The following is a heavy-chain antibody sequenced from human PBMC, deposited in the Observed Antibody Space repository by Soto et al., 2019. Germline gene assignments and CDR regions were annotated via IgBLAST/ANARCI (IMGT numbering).Heavy chain of an antibody. Sequence: SETLSLTWSVSGGSISSYYWSRIRQPPGKGLEWIGYIYYTGSTNYNPSLKTRVTISVDTSKNQFSLKLSSVTAADTAVYYCARGPYCSSTNCHYNFDYWGQGTLVTVSS. CDR2: IYYTGST. V-gene: IGHV4-59*01. D-gene: IGHD2-2*01. CDR1: GGSISSYY. CDR3: ARGPYCSSTNCHYNFDY. J-gene: IGHJ4*02.